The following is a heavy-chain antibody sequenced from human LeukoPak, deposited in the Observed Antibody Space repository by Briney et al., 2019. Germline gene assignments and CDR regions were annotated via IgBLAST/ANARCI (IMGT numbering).Heavy chain of an antibody. CDR1: GFTFSNYA. V-gene: IGHV3-30-3*01. D-gene: IGHD5-18*01. Sequence: RSLRLSCAASGFTFSNYAMHWVRQAPGKGLEWVAVISYDGSNKYYADSVKGRFTISRDNSKNTLYLQMNSLRAEDTAVYYCARDLYSYGHFDYWGQGTLVTVSS. J-gene: IGHJ4*02. CDR3: ARDLYSYGHFDY. CDR2: ISYDGSNK.